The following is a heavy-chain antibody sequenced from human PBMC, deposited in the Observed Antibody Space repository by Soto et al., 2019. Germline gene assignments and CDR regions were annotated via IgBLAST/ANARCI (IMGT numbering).Heavy chain of an antibody. CDR1: GYTFSKYW. CDR3: ARGGALRPNGHVPLAF. Sequence: ESLTISCKGSGYTFSKYWIGLVRQTPGKGLEWMGMIYPGDSDARYSPSFEGQVTFSVDKSINTAYLQWNSLNVNSVTAADTAVYFCARGGALRPNGHVPLAFWGQGTLVTVYS. J-gene: IGHJ4*02. CDR2: IYPGDSDA. D-gene: IGHD3-16*01. V-gene: IGHV5-51*01.